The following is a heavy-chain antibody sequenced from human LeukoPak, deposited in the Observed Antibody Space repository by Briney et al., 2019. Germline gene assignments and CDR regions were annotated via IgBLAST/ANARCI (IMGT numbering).Heavy chain of an antibody. CDR2: ISSSSSYT. D-gene: IGHD2-15*01. V-gene: IGHV3-11*06. CDR3: ARDCGGSCFTPDFDY. J-gene: IGHJ4*02. Sequence: PGGSLRLSCAASGFTFSDYYMSWIRQAPGKGLEWVSYISSSSSYTNYADSVKGRFTISRDNAKNPLYLQMNSLRAEDTAVYYCARDCGGSCFTPDFDYWGQGTLVTVSS. CDR1: GFTFSDYY.